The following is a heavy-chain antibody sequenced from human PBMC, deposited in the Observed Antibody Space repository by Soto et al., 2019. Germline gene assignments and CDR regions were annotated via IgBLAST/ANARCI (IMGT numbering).Heavy chain of an antibody. J-gene: IGHJ6*02. CDR1: GFTFDDYA. V-gene: IGHV3-9*01. Sequence: PGGSLRLSCAASGFTFDDYAMHWVRQAPGKGLEWVSGISWNSGSIGYADSVKGRFTISRDNAKNSLYLQMNSLRDEDTALYYCAKGVRYYYYYGMDVWGQGTTVTVSS. CDR2: ISWNSGSI. CDR3: AKGVRYYYYYGMDV.